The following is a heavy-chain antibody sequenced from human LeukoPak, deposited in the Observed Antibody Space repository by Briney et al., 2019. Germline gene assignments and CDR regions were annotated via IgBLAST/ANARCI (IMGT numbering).Heavy chain of an antibody. V-gene: IGHV3-30*01. CDR3: ARDRSGGSRGYPKVYHYYYMDV. Sequence: GGSRRLSCAASGFTIRNLAMHWVRQAPGKGLEWVAVISYDGSNKYYADSVKGRFTISRDNSKNTLYLQMNSLRAEDTAVYYCARDRSGGSRGYPKVYHYYYMDVWGKGTTVTVSS. D-gene: IGHD2-15*01. CDR1: GFTIRNLA. J-gene: IGHJ6*03. CDR2: ISYDGSNK.